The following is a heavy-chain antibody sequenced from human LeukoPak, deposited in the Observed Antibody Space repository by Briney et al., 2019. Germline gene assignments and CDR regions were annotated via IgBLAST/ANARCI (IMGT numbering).Heavy chain of an antibody. CDR3: ARQSSSWTSFDY. V-gene: IGHV4-59*01. Sequence: SETLSLTCTVSGGSTSSYYWSWIRQPPGKGLEWIGYIYCSGSTNYNPSLKSRVTISVDTSKNQFSLKLSSVTAADTAVYYCARQSSSWTSFDYWGQGTLVTVSS. J-gene: IGHJ4*02. D-gene: IGHD6-13*01. CDR2: IYCSGST. CDR1: GGSTSSYY.